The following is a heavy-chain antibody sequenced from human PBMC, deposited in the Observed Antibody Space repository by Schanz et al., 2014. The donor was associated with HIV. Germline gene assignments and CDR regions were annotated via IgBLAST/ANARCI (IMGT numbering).Heavy chain of an antibody. CDR2: IKEDGIEK. D-gene: IGHD3-22*01. V-gene: IGHV3-7*01. CDR1: GFRFRSYW. J-gene: IGHJ6*02. CDR3: AKDRNYYDSRYRGKGNYYYYYGMDV. Sequence: DVQLVESGGSLVQPGGSLRLSCAASGFRFRSYWMSWVRQAPGKGLEWVANIKEDGIEKYYVDSVKGRFTISRDNAKNSLYLNMYSLRAEDTAVYYCAKDRNYYDSRYRGKGNYYYYYGMDVWGQGTTVTVSS.